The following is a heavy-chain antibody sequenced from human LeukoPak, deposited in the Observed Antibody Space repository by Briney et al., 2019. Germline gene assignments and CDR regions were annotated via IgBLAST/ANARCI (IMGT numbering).Heavy chain of an antibody. V-gene: IGHV3-73*01. CDR3: TGNYYGSGSYADFDY. CDR1: GFTFSSSA. J-gene: IGHJ4*02. Sequence: GGSLRLSCAASGFTFSSSALHWVRQASGKGLEWVSRIRSTANGYATAYAASVKGRFTISRDDSKNTAYLQMDSLKTEDTAVYYCTGNYYGSGSYADFDYWGQGTPVTVSS. D-gene: IGHD3-10*01. CDR2: IRSTANGYAT.